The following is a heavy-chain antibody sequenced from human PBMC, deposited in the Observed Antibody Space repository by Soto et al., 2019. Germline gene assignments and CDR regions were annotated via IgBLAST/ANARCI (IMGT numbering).Heavy chain of an antibody. CDR3: ANDRKLTSGLGASDI. D-gene: IGHD3-3*01. V-gene: IGHV3-23*01. J-gene: IGHJ3*02. Sequence: EVQLLECGGGLVQPGGSLRLSSAASEFTFSSYAMTWLRQDPGKGLEWVSDISGSGGSTYYADSGKGRCTISRDKSKNTLFLQMSSLRAEDTAVSYCANDRKLTSGLGASDIWGQGTMLTVSS. CDR2: ISGSGGST. CDR1: EFTFSSYA.